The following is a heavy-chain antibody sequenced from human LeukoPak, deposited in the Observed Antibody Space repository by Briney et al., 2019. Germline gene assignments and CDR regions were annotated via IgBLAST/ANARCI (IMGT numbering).Heavy chain of an antibody. CDR1: GGAFSGYY. CDR3: ARVGCYGSGREKGDY. CDR2: INHSGST. V-gene: IGHV4-34*01. J-gene: IGHJ4*02. Sequence: PSETLSLTCAVYGGAFSGYYWSWIRQPPGKGLEWIGEINHSGSTNYNSSLKSRVTISVDTSKNQFSLKLSSVTAADTAVYYCARVGCYGSGREKGDYWGQGTLVTVSS. D-gene: IGHD3-10*01.